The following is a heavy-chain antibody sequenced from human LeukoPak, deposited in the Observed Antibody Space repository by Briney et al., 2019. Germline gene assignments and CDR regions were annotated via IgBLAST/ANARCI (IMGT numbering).Heavy chain of an antibody. CDR3: ARDLTTYFDY. Sequence: PGGSLRLSCAPSGFTFSSYAMYWVREAPRKGLEWVAVISYDGSNKYYADSVKSRFTISRDNSKNTLYLQMNSLRAEDTAVYYCARDLTTYFDYWGQGTLVIVTS. CDR1: GFTFSSYA. D-gene: IGHD1-1*01. CDR2: ISYDGSNK. J-gene: IGHJ4*02. V-gene: IGHV3-30*04.